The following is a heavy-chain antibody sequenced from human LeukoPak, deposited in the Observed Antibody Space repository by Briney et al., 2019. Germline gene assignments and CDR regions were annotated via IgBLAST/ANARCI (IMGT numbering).Heavy chain of an antibody. D-gene: IGHD2-2*01. V-gene: IGHV3-21*01. CDR1: GFTFSYT. J-gene: IGHJ4*02. CDR2: ISRGSDYI. Sequence: PGGSLRLSCAASGFTFSYTMNWVRQAPGKGLEWVSSISRGSDYIYYADSVKGRFTISRDNAKNSLYLQMNSLRAEDTAVYYCARSPRGCGSTSCLFDYWGQGTLVTVSA. CDR3: ARSPRGCGSTSCLFDY.